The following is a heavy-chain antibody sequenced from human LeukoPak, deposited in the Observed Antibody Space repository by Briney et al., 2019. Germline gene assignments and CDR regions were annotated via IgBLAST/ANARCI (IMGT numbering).Heavy chain of an antibody. J-gene: IGHJ6*04. CDR2: IREDGREK. Sequence: GGSLRLSCAASGFKFRDFWMNWVRQAPGKGLEWLANIREDGREKYYAESVKGRFTISRDNTRTLLFLHLSSVRVEDTAVYYCARWDGQLFEWNMDVWGKGTTVTVSS. V-gene: IGHV3-7*01. CDR1: GFKFRDFW. D-gene: IGHD6-6*01. CDR3: ARWDGQLFEWNMDV.